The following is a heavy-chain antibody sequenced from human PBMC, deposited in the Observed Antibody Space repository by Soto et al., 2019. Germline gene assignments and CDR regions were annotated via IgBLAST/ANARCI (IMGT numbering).Heavy chain of an antibody. D-gene: IGHD6-6*01. CDR2: ISGSSGYT. Sequence: GSLRLSCAASGFSCSDSYMSWVRQAPGKGLEWVAYISGSSGYTGYADSVQGRFTVSRDNSKNTLFLQMNSLRAEDTAVYYCAKIKKLTYSTSSVGAFDIWGQGTMVTVSS. CDR1: GFSCSDSY. CDR3: AKIKKLTYSTSSVGAFDI. J-gene: IGHJ3*02. V-gene: IGHV3-11*03.